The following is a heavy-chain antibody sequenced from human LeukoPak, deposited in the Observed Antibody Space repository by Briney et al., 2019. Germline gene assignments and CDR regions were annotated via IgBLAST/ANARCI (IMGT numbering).Heavy chain of an antibody. D-gene: IGHD3-3*01. CDR2: IKQDGSEK. Sequence: PGGSLRLSCAASGFTFSSFWMSWVRQAPGKGLEWVANIKQDGSEKYYVDSVKGRFTISRDNAKNSLYLQMNSLRAEDTAVYYCARSTSILEWLFNYWGQGTLVTVSS. CDR1: GFTFSSFW. J-gene: IGHJ4*02. CDR3: ARSTSILEWLFNY. V-gene: IGHV3-7*01.